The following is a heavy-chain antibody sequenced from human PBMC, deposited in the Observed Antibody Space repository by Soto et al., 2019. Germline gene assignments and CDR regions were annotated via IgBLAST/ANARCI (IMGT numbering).Heavy chain of an antibody. D-gene: IGHD2-2*01. CDR3: AREAGYCSRTSCYRRAFDT. CDR1: GFTFSGHW. J-gene: IGHJ3*02. Sequence: EVQLVGSGGDLVQPGGSLRLSCAASGFTFSGHWMHWVRQVPGKGLEWVSRINTDGATSTYADSVKGRFTISRDNAKNTLYLQMSALRAEDTALYYSAREAGYCSRTSCYRRAFDTWGQGTTVTVSS. V-gene: IGHV3-74*03. CDR2: INTDGATS.